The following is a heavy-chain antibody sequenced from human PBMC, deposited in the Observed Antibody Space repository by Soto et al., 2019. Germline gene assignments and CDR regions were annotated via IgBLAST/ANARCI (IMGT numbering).Heavy chain of an antibody. Sequence: SETLSLTCTVSGGSISSGGYYWSWIRQHPGKGLEWIGYIYYSGSTYYNPSLKSRVTISVDTSKNQFSLKLSSVTAADTAVYYCARDLYYYDSSGPRYYGMDVWGQGTTVT. J-gene: IGHJ6*02. D-gene: IGHD3-22*01. CDR2: IYYSGST. CDR3: ARDLYYYDSSGPRYYGMDV. CDR1: GGSISSGGYY. V-gene: IGHV4-31*03.